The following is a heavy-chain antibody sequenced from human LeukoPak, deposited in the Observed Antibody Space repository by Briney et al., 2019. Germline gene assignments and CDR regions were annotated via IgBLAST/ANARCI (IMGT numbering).Heavy chain of an antibody. CDR1: GGSISSSSYY. J-gene: IGHJ5*02. CDR2: IYYSGST. V-gene: IGHV4-39*01. Sequence: PSETLSLTCTVSGGSISSSSYYWGWIRQPPGKGLEWIGSIYYSGSTYYNPSLKSRVTISVDTSKNQFSLKLSSVTAADTAVYYCARLNRMGIVVVPAARWWFDPWGQGTLVTVSS. CDR3: ARLNRMGIVVVPAARWWFDP. D-gene: IGHD2-2*03.